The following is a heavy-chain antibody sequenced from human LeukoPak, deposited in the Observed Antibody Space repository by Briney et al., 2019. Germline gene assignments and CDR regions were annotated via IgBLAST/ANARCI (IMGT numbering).Heavy chain of an antibody. Sequence: SVKVSCKASGGTFSSHAISWVRQAPGQGLEWMGGIIPIFGTANYAQKFQGRVTITADESTSTAYMELSSLRSEDTAVYYCARDIAGRRGGYGFDIWGQGTMVTVSS. D-gene: IGHD6-6*01. V-gene: IGHV1-69*13. CDR2: IIPIFGTA. CDR1: GGTFSSHA. J-gene: IGHJ3*02. CDR3: ARDIAGRRGGYGFDI.